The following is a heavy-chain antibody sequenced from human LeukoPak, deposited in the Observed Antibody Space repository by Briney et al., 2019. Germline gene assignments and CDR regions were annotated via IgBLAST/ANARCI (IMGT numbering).Heavy chain of an antibody. CDR1: GGSFSGYY. V-gene: IGHV4-34*01. CDR2: INHSGST. J-gene: IGHJ3*02. Sequence: PSETLSLTCAVYGGSFSGYYWSWIRQPPGKGLEGIGEINHSGSTNYHPSLKSRVTISVDKSKNQFSLKLSSVTAADTAVYYCARLDNGYYDSTGHAFDIWGQGTMVTVSS. D-gene: IGHD3-22*01. CDR3: ARLDNGYYDSTGHAFDI.